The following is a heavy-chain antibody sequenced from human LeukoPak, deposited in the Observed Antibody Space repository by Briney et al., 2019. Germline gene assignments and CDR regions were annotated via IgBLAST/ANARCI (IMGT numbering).Heavy chain of an antibody. D-gene: IGHD3-3*01. Sequence: SETLSLTCTVPGGSISSSSYYWGWIRQPPGKGLEWIGSIYYSGSTYYNPSLKSQVTISVDTSKNQFSLKLSSVTAADTAVYYCARLVPPWAIFGVVTPGAFDIWGQGTMVTVSS. J-gene: IGHJ3*02. CDR3: ARLVPPWAIFGVVTPGAFDI. CDR1: GGSISSSSYY. V-gene: IGHV4-39*01. CDR2: IYYSGST.